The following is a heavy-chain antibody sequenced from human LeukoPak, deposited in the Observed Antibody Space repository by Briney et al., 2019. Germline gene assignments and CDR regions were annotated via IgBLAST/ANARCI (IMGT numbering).Heavy chain of an antibody. V-gene: IGHV4-4*07. CDR1: GGSISSYY. CDR3: ASSLITMVRGAGDAFDI. J-gene: IGHJ3*02. Sequence: KPSETLSLTCTVSGGSISSYYWSWIRQPAGKGLEWIGRIYTSGSTNYNPSLKSRVTMSVDTSKNQFSLKLSSVTAADTAVYYCASSLITMVRGAGDAFDIWGQGTMVTVSS. CDR2: IYTSGST. D-gene: IGHD3-10*01.